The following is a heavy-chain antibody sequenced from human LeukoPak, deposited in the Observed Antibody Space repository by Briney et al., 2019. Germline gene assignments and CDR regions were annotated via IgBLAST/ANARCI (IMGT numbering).Heavy chain of an antibody. Sequence: ASVKVSCKSSGYTFSAYYIHWVRQAPGQGLEWMGWINPNSGGTDSAQKFQGRVTITRDTSISTAYMELRSRTSDDTAVYFCARDRRYPGDWFDPWGQGTLVTVSS. CDR3: ARDRRYPGDWFDP. D-gene: IGHD1-1*01. J-gene: IGHJ5*02. CDR1: GYTFSAYY. CDR2: INPNSGGT. V-gene: IGHV1-2*02.